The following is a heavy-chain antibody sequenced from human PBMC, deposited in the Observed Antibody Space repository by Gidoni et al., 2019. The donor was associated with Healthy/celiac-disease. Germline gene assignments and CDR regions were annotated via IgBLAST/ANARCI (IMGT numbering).Heavy chain of an antibody. D-gene: IGHD2-2*02. CDR2: ISSSGSTI. J-gene: IGHJ4*02. CDR3: ARDPVDIVVVPAAIYD. V-gene: IGHV3-11*01. CDR1: GFTFSDYY. Sequence: QVQLVESGGGLVKPGGSLSLSCAASGFTFSDYYMSWIRQAPGKGLEWVSYISSSGSTIYYADSVKGRFTISRDNAKNSLYLQMNSLRAEDTAVYYCARDPVDIVVVPAAIYDWGQGTLVTVSS.